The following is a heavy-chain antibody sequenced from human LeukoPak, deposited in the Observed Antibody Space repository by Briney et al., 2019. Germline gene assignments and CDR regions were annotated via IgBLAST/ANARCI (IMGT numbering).Heavy chain of an antibody. D-gene: IGHD6-13*01. V-gene: IGHV3-30*04. Sequence: GSLRLSCAASGFTFSSYAMHWVRQAPGKGLEWVAVISYDGSNKYYADSVKGRFTISRDNSKNTLYLQMNSLRAEDTAVYYCASVPGIAAAGTGNWFDPWGQGTLVTVSP. CDR1: GFTFSSYA. CDR2: ISYDGSNK. J-gene: IGHJ5*02. CDR3: ASVPGIAAAGTGNWFDP.